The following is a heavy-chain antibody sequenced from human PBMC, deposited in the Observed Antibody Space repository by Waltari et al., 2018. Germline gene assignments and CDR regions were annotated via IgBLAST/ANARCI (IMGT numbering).Heavy chain of an antibody. CDR1: GGSISRHY. V-gene: IGHV4-59*11. D-gene: IGHD6-6*01. CDR3: ARGIAARPDAFDI. Sequence: QLQLQESGPGLVKPSETLSLTCTVSGGSISRHYWSWIRQPPGKGLEWIGYIYYSGSTNYNPSLKSRVTISVDTSKNQFSLKLSSVTAADTAVYYCARGIAARPDAFDIWGQGTMVTVSS. J-gene: IGHJ3*02. CDR2: IYYSGST.